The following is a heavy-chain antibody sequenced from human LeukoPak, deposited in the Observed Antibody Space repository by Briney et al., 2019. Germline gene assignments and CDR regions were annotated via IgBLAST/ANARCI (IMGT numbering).Heavy chain of an antibody. J-gene: IGHJ4*02. CDR3: ATVTVYGV. D-gene: IGHD2-8*01. CDR2: ISSSGSLI. CDR1: GFTFSNYE. Sequence: PGGSLRLSCAASGFTFSNYEMNWVRQAPGKGLEWISYISSSGSLIYYSDSVKGRFTISRDNAKNSLYLHINSLRAEDTAVYYCATVTVYGVWGQGTLVTVSS. V-gene: IGHV3-48*03.